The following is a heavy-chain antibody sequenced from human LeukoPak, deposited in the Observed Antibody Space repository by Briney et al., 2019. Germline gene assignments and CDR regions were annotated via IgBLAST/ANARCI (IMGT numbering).Heavy chain of an antibody. D-gene: IGHD6-13*01. Sequence: SGGSLRLSCAASGFRFTNYWMSWVRQAPGKALEWVANIKQDGSEKDYVDSMKGRFTISRDNAKNSVYLQVNSLRAEDTAVYYCARIGYSSSSFDYWGQGTLVTVSS. CDR1: GFRFTNYW. CDR2: IKQDGSEK. CDR3: ARIGYSSSSFDY. J-gene: IGHJ4*02. V-gene: IGHV3-7*01.